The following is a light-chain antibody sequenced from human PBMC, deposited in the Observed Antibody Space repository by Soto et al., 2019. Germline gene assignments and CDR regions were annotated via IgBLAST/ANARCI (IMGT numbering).Light chain of an antibody. CDR3: CSYAGSPRYV. J-gene: IGLJ1*01. Sequence: QSALTQPRSVSGSPGQSVTISCTGTSSDVGGYNYVSWYQQHPGKAPKVMIYDVSERPSGVPDRFSGSKSGNTASLTISGLQADDEDDYYCCSYAGSPRYVLGTGTKVTVL. V-gene: IGLV2-11*01. CDR2: DVS. CDR1: SSDVGGYNY.